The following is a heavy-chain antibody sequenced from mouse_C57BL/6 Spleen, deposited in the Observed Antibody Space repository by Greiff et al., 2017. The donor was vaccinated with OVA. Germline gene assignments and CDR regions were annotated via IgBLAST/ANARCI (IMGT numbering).Heavy chain of an antibody. V-gene: IGHV1-85*01. D-gene: IGHD1-1*01. CDR2: IYPRDGST. J-gene: IGHJ1*03. CDR3: ARYYYGSSYVDWYFDV. Sequence: QVQLQQSGPELVKPGASVKLSCKASGYTFTSYDINWVKQRPGQGLEWIGWIYPRDGSTKYNEKFKGKATLTVDTSSSTAYMELHSLTSEDSAVYFCARYYYGSSYVDWYFDVWGTGTTVTVSS. CDR1: GYTFTSYD.